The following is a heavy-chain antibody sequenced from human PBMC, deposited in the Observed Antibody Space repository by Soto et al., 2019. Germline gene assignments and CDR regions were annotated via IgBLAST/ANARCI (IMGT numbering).Heavy chain of an antibody. D-gene: IGHD2-15*01. Sequence: ASVKVSCNASGYTFTSYYMHWVRQAPGQGLEWMGIINPSGGSTSYAQKFQGRVTMTRDTSTSTVYMELSSLRSEDTAVYYCAREFGDCSGGSCYFDYWGQGTLVTVSS. CDR3: AREFGDCSGGSCYFDY. CDR2: INPSGGST. J-gene: IGHJ4*02. V-gene: IGHV1-46*03. CDR1: GYTFTSYY.